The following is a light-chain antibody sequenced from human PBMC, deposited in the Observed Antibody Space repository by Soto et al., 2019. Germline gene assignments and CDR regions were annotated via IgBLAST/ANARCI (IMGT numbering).Light chain of an antibody. V-gene: IGKV3-20*01. CDR1: QSISSNL. CDR2: GAS. CDR3: QQYGGSPRT. Sequence: EIVLRQSPGTLSLSPGEGATLSCRASQSISSNLVAWYQQQRGQAPSLLIHGASNRATGIPARFSGSWSGTDFTLTITRLEPEDFAVYYCQQYGGSPRTFGQGTKVDIK. J-gene: IGKJ1*01.